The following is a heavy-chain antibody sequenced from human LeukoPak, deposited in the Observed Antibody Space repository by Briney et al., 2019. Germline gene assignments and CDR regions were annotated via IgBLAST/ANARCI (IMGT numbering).Heavy chain of an antibody. CDR1: GNTFTSYG. J-gene: IGHJ6*04. CDR2: ISAYNGNT. V-gene: IGHV1-18*04. Sequence: GASVKLFYPPFGNTFTSYGVRCLGDAAGLRNKWMGWISAYNGNTNYAQKLQGRVTMTTDTSTSTAYMELRSLRSDDTAVYYCARDSNGSPRGMDVWGKGTTVTVSS. D-gene: IGHD3-10*01. CDR3: ARDSNGSPRGMDV.